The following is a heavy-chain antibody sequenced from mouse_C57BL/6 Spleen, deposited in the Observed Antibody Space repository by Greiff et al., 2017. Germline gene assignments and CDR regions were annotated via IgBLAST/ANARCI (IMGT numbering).Heavy chain of an antibody. CDR3: ARTADSADWYFDV. J-gene: IGHJ1*03. D-gene: IGHD1-2*01. Sequence: VKLLESGAELAKPGASVKLSCKASGYTFTSYWMHWVKQRPGQGLEWIGYINPSSGYTKYNQKFKDKATLTADKSSSTAYMQLSSLTYEDSAVYYCARTADSADWYFDVWGTGTTVTVSS. V-gene: IGHV1-7*01. CDR2: INPSSGYT. CDR1: GYTFTSYW.